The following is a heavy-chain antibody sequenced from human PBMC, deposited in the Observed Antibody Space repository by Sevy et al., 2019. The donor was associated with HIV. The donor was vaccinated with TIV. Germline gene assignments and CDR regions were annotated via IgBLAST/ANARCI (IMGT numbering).Heavy chain of an antibody. CDR3: AGADAYLYVNGRQDNWFDP. CDR2: ISYDGSKK. D-gene: IGHD2-21*01. Sequence: GGSLRLSCAASGFTFSDYGMHWVRQAPGKGLEWVAVISYDGSKKNYLDSVKGRFSVPRDNSKNTLFLQMNRLRVEDTAVYYCAGADAYLYVNGRQDNWFDPWGQGTLVTVSS. V-gene: IGHV3-30*03. CDR1: GFTFSDYG. J-gene: IGHJ5*02.